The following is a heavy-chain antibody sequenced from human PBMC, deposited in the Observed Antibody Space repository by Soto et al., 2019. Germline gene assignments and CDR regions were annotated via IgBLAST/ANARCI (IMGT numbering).Heavy chain of an antibody. CDR3: ARVYSGSYSDY. CDR1: GGSIRSNNW. J-gene: IGHJ4*02. V-gene: IGHV4-4*02. D-gene: IGHD1-26*01. CDR2: IFQSGST. Sequence: SETLSLTCAVSGGSIRSNNWWSWVRQPPGKGLEWIGEIFQSGSTNYNPSLKTRVTISVDKSKNQFSLKLISVAAADTAVYYCARVYSGSYSDYWGQGTLVTVSS.